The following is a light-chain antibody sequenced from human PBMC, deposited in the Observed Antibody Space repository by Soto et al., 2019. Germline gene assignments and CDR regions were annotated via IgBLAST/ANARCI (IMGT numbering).Light chain of an antibody. V-gene: IGLV2-14*03. Sequence: QSVLTQPASVSGSPGQSITISCTGTSSDVGGFNSVSWYQLRPGTAPKLILYDVVDRPSGVSYRFSGSKSGNTASLTISGLQAADEADYFCRSYTSPMTNVFGSGTKVTVL. CDR2: DVV. J-gene: IGLJ1*01. CDR1: SSDVGGFNS. CDR3: RSYTSPMTNV.